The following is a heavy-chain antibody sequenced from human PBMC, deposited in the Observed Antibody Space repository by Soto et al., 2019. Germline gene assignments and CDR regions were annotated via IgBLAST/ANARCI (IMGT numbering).Heavy chain of an antibody. CDR2: ISYDGSNK. D-gene: IGHD1-1*01. CDR1: GFTFSSYA. CDR3: AKEVRESFEGPHFDY. J-gene: IGHJ4*02. V-gene: IGHV3-30-3*01. Sequence: QVQLVESGGGVVQPGRSLRLCCAASGFTFSSYAMHWVRQAPGKGLEWVAVISYDGSNKYYADSVKGRFTISRDNSKNTLYLQMNSLRAEDTAVYYCAKEVRESFEGPHFDYWGQGTLVTVSS.